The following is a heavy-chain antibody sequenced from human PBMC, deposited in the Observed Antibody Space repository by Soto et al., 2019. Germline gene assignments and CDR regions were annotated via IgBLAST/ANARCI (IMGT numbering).Heavy chain of an antibody. CDR2: INHSGST. J-gene: IGHJ4*02. CDR1: GGSFSGYY. D-gene: IGHD1-1*01. CDR3: ARVLDDRVDY. Sequence: SETLSLTCAVYGGSFSGYYWSWIRQPPGKGLEWIGEINHSGSTNYNPSLKSRVTISVDTSKNQFSLKLSSVTAADTAVYYCARVLDDRVDYWGQGTLVTVSS. V-gene: IGHV4-34*01.